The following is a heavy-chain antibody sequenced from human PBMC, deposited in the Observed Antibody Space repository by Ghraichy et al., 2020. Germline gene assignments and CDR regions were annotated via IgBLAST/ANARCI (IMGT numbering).Heavy chain of an antibody. J-gene: IGHJ6*02. Sequence: MGWMNPNTGNTGYAQKFQGRVTMTRNTSISTAYMELYSLRSEDTAVYYCTRVDWELTGGLDVWGQGTTVTVSS. CDR2: MNPNTGNT. D-gene: IGHD1-26*01. V-gene: IGHV1-8*01. CDR3: TRVDWELTGGLDV.